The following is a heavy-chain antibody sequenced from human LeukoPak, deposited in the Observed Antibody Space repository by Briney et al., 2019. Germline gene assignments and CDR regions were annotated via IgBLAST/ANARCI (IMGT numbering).Heavy chain of an antibody. V-gene: IGHV3-23*01. CDR2: ISGSGGST. J-gene: IGHJ3*02. D-gene: IGHD3-22*01. CDR3: AKDRYYYDSGASDAFDI. CDR1: GFTFSSYA. Sequence: GGSLRLSCAASGFTFSSYAMSWVRQAPGKGLEWVSAISGSGGSTYYADSVKGRFTTSRDNSKNTLYLQMNSLRAEDTAVYYCAKDRYYYDSGASDAFDIWGQGTMVTVSS.